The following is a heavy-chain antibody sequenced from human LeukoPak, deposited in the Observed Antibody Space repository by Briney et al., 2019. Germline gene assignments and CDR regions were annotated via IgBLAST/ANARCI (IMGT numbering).Heavy chain of an antibody. CDR3: ASRITMVRAYGYMDV. J-gene: IGHJ6*02. Sequence: SETLSLTCTVSGGSISDYSWSWIRQPPGKGLEWIGNIYYSGSANHNPSLKSRVTISVDTSKNQFSLKLSSVTAADTAVYYCASRITMVRAYGYMDVWGQGTTVTVSS. CDR1: GGSISDYS. CDR2: IYYSGSA. D-gene: IGHD3-10*01. V-gene: IGHV4-59*08.